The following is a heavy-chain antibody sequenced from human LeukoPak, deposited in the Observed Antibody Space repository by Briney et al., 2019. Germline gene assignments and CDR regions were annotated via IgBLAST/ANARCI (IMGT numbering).Heavy chain of an antibody. CDR3: ARDVSGYCSSTSCSRRFDP. CDR2: IYHSGST. J-gene: IGHJ5*02. CDR1: GHSITNPNW. V-gene: IGHV4-4*02. D-gene: IGHD2-2*01. Sequence: SETLSLTCAVSGHSITNPNWWSWVRQPPGKGLEWIGYIYHSGSTYYNPSLKSRVTISVDRSKNQFSLKLSSVTAADTAVYYCARDVSGYCSSTSCSRRFDPWGQGTLVTVSS.